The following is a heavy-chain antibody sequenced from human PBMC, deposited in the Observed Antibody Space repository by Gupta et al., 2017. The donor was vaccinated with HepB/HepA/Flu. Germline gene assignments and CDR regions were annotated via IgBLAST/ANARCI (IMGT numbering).Heavy chain of an antibody. V-gene: IGHV3-21*01. Sequence: DVQLLQSGGGLVKPGGSLIPSCAASGFTFRNSAINGVRQPPGKGLEWVSSISSSSSYIYYADSMKGRFTISRDNAKNSLYLQMNSLRAEGTAVYYCARDPGYSYVFDPWGQGTLVTVSS. CDR2: ISSSSSYI. CDR3: ARDPGYSYVFDP. D-gene: IGHD5-12*01. CDR1: GFTFRNSA. J-gene: IGHJ5*02.